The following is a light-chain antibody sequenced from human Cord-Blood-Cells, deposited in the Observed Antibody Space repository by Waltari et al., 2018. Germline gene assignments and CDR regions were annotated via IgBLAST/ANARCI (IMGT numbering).Light chain of an antibody. Sequence: QSVLTQPPSVSGAPGPRVTISCTGSSSNIGAGYDVHWYQQLPGTAPKLLIYGNGNRPSGVPGRFSGSKSGTSASLAITGLQAEDEADYYCQSYDSSLSGSVFGGGTKLTVL. CDR3: QSYDSSLSGSV. V-gene: IGLV1-40*01. CDR1: SSNIGAGYD. CDR2: GNG. J-gene: IGLJ2*01.